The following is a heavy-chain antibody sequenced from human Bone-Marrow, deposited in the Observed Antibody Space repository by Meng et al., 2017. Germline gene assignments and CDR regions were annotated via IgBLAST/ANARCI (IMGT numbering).Heavy chain of an antibody. D-gene: IGHD4-11*01. CDR3: ARGPTTMAHDFDY. Sequence: QLLRQQGVAGLLKPSQTLSLTCVVSGVSFSDYYWSWIRQPPGKGLEWIGEINHSGSTNYNPSLESRATISVDTSQTNLSLKLSSVTAADSAVYYCARGPTTMAHDFDYWGQGTLVTVSS. J-gene: IGHJ4*02. CDR2: INHSGST. CDR1: GVSFSDYY. V-gene: IGHV4-34*01.